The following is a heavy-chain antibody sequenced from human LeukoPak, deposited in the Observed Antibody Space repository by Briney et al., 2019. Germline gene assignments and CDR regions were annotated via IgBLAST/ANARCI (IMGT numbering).Heavy chain of an antibody. CDR3: ARGVDILTGSLGGMDV. V-gene: IGHV3-30*04. D-gene: IGHD3-9*01. CDR2: ISYDGSNK. Sequence: GVSLRLSCAASGFTFSSYAMHWVRQAPGKGLEWVAVISYDGSNKYYADSVKGRFTISRDNSKNTLYLQMNSLRAEDTAVYYCARGVDILTGSLGGMDVWGQGTTVTVSS. J-gene: IGHJ6*02. CDR1: GFTFSSYA.